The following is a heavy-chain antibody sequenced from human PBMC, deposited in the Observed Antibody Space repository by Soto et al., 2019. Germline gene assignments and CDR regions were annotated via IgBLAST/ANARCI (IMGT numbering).Heavy chain of an antibody. J-gene: IGHJ4*02. D-gene: IGHD4-17*01. CDR3: ARRYIDYGDCSDLYYFDY. V-gene: IGHV4-59*08. Sequence: PSETLSLTCTVSGGSISSYYWSWIRQPPGKGLEWIGSIYYSGSTYYNPSLKSRVTISVDTSKNQFSLKLSSVTAADTAVYYCARRYIDYGDCSDLYYFDYWGQGTLVTVS. CDR2: IYYSGST. CDR1: GGSISSYY.